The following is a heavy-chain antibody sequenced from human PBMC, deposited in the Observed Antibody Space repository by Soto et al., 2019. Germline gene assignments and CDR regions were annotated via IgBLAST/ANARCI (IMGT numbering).Heavy chain of an antibody. J-gene: IGHJ4*02. CDR3: ARDRGGHNWGSSYFDF. V-gene: IGHV3-53*01. D-gene: IGHD7-27*01. CDR2: IYRGGET. Sequence: PGGSLRLSCAVSGFTASSNYMTWVRQAPGKGLEWVSVIYRGGETFYADSVKGRFSISRDNSENTLYLQMNSLRAEDTAVYYCARDRGGHNWGSSYFDFWGQGTLVTVAS. CDR1: GFTASSNY.